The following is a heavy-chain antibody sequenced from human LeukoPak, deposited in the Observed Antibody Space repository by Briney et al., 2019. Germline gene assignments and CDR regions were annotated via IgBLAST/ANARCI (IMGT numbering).Heavy chain of an antibody. J-gene: IGHJ4*02. CDR3: VRDLGGRSGH. D-gene: IGHD1-26*01. Sequence: GGSLRLSCAASGFTFSSNWMHWVRQAPGKGLVWVSRINEDGSTTNYADSVKGRSTIFRDNAKNTLYLQMNSLRAEDTAVYYCVRDLGGRSGHGGQGTLVTVSS. V-gene: IGHV3-74*01. CDR2: INEDGSTT. CDR1: GFTFSSNW.